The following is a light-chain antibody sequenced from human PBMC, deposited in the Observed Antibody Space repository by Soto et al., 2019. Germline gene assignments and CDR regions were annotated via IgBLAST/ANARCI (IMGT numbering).Light chain of an antibody. V-gene: IGKV1-5*01. CDR3: QYYTNTNSPRM. CDR1: HTVSTW. Sequence: DIQVTQSPPTLSASVGDRVTITCRASHTVSTWMAWYQQKPGKAPKLLVYDASTLKSGVASRFSGSGSGTEIALIISGLKPDDSATYYCQYYTNTNSPRMFGQGTQVEI. CDR2: DAS. J-gene: IGKJ2*01.